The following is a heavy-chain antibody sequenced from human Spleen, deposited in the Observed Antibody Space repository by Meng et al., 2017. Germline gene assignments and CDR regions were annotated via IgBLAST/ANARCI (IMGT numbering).Heavy chain of an antibody. CDR1: GYTFTGYY. Sequence: ASVKVSCKASGYTFTGYYMHWVRQAPGQGREWMGRINPNSGGTNYAQKFQGRVTMTRDTSISTAYMELSRLRSEDTAVYYCARTGIAVAGWSYFDYWGQGTLVTVSS. V-gene: IGHV1-2*06. CDR3: ARTGIAVAGWSYFDY. J-gene: IGHJ4*02. D-gene: IGHD6-19*01. CDR2: INPNSGGT.